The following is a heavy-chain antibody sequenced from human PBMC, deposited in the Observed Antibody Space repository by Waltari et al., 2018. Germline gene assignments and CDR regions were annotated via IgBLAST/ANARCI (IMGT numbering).Heavy chain of an antibody. D-gene: IGHD6-13*01. CDR2: IKQDGSEK. CDR1: GRGFSTYW. CDR3: TRGGRDSSWYWRD. Sequence: EVQLVESGGGLAQPGGSLRLSCAASGRGFSTYWMTWVRQASGKGPEWVANIKQDGSEKYYMDSVKGRFTISRDNAKNSLYLQMNNLRVEDTAVYYCTRGGRDSSWYWRDWGQGTLVTVSS. V-gene: IGHV3-7*01. J-gene: IGHJ4*02.